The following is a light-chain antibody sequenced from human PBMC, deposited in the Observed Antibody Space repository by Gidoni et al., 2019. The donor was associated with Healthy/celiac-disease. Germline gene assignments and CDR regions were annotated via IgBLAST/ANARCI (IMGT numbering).Light chain of an antibody. CDR2: DAS. Sequence: EIVLTQSPATLSLSPGERATLSCRASQCVSSYLAWYQQKPGQAPRLLIYDASNRATGIPDRFSGRGSGTDFTHSISSLEPEDFAVYYGQQRSNWALTFGGGTKVEIK. CDR3: QQRSNWALT. V-gene: IGKV3-11*01. J-gene: IGKJ4*01. CDR1: QCVSSY.